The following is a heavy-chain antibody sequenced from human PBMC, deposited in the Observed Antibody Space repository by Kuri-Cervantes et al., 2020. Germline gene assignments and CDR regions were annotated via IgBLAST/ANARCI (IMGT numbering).Heavy chain of an antibody. CDR2: IYHSGST. V-gene: IGHV4-4*02. J-gene: IGHJ3*02. CDR1: GGSISSSNW. D-gene: IGHD3-10*01. CDR3: ARVDVWFGELLDDAFDI. Sequence: SETLSLTCAVSGGSISSSNWWSWVRQPPGKGLEWIGEIYHSGSTNYNPSLKSRVTISVDKSKNQFSLKLSSVTAADTAVYYCARVDVWFGELLDDAFDIWGQGTMVTVSS.